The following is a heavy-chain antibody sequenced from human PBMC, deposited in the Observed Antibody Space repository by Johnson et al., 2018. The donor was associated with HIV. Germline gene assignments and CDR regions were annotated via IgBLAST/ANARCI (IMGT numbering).Heavy chain of an antibody. CDR2: VYSTFGT. CDR3: ARGVRNSYGYLLGTFDI. CDR1: GFPVTSNF. V-gene: IGHV3-66*02. D-gene: IGHD5-18*01. Sequence: EVQLVESGGGLVQPGGSLRLSCTASGFPVTSNFMTWVRQPPGKGLDWVSAVYSTFGTYYADSVRGRFTISTANSKNTLYLQMTSLRREDTAVYYCARGVRNSYGYLLGTFDIWGQGTMVTVSS. J-gene: IGHJ3*02.